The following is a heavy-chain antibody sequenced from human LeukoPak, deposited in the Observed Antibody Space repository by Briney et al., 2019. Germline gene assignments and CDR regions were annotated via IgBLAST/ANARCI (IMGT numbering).Heavy chain of an antibody. CDR2: ISGSGGGT. CDR3: AKAYFAMVRGPFDY. D-gene: IGHD3-10*01. Sequence: GGSLRLSCAASGFTFSSYAMSWVRQAPGKGLEWVSAISGSGGGTYYADSVKGRFTISRDNSKNTLYLQMNSLRAEDTAVYYCAKAYFAMVRGPFDYWGQGTLVTVSS. CDR1: GFTFSSYA. V-gene: IGHV3-23*01. J-gene: IGHJ4*02.